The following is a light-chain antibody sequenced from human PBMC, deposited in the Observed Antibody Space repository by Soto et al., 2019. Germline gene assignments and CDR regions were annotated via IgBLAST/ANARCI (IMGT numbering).Light chain of an antibody. CDR3: CSYAGSYTYV. CDR1: SSDVGGYNY. V-gene: IGLV2-11*01. J-gene: IGLJ1*01. Sequence: QSVLTQPRSVSGSPGQSVTISCTGTSSDVGGYNYVSWYQQHPGKAPKLMISDVSKRPSGVPDRFSGSKSGNTASLTISGLQAGDEADYYCCSYAGSYTYVFGTGTKVTVL. CDR2: DVS.